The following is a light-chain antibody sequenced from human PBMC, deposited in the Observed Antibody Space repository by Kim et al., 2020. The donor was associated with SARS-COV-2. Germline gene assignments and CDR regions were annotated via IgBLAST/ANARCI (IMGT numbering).Light chain of an antibody. J-gene: IGKJ2*03. Sequence: DIQMTQSPSTLYASVGDRVTITCRASQSISSWLAWYQQRPGRAPRLLIYDASNLGSGVPLRFSGSGSGTEFTLTISSLHLEDLATYYCQQYDSYSYGFGQGTKVDIK. V-gene: IGKV1-5*01. CDR3: QQYDSYSYG. CDR1: QSISSW. CDR2: DAS.